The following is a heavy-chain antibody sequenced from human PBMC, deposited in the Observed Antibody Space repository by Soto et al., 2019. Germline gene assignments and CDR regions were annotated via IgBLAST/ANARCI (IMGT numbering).Heavy chain of an antibody. CDR3: ARGDYGDYYY. J-gene: IGHJ4*02. V-gene: IGHV1-18*01. CDR1: GYTFTNYR. Sequence: QVQLVQSGTEVKKPGASVKVSCKASGYTFTNYRLNWVRQAPGQGLEWMGWISIYNGNTNYAQIFQGRITMTADTSTNTAYMELMSLRSDDTAVYYCARGDYGDYYYWGQGTLVTVSS. D-gene: IGHD4-17*01. CDR2: ISIYNGNT.